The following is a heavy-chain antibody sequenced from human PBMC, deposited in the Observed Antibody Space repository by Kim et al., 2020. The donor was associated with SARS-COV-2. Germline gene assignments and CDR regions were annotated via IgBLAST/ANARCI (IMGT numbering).Heavy chain of an antibody. V-gene: IGHV3-43*01. Sequence: GGSLRLSCAASGFTFDDYTMHWVRQAPGKGLEWVSLISWDGGSTYYADSVKGRFTISRDNSKNSLYLQMNSLRTEDTALYYCAKDIRRDIFGGMDVWGQGTTVTVSS. D-gene: IGHD3-3*01. CDR1: GFTFDDYT. CDR2: ISWDGGST. J-gene: IGHJ6*02. CDR3: AKDIRRDIFGGMDV.